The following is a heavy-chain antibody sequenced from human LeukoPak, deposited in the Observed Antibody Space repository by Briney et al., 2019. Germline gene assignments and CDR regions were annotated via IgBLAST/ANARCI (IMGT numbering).Heavy chain of an antibody. CDR1: GFTFSSYA. V-gene: IGHV3-23*01. CDR3: AKDRSEYCSSTSCYNWFDP. CDR2: ISGSGGST. D-gene: IGHD2-2*01. J-gene: IGHJ5*02. Sequence: GGSLRLSCAASGFTFSSYAMSWVRQAPGKGLEWVSAISGSGGSTYYADSVKGRFTISRDNSKNTLYLQMNSLRAEDTAVYYCAKDRSEYCSSTSCYNWFDPWGQGTLVTVSS.